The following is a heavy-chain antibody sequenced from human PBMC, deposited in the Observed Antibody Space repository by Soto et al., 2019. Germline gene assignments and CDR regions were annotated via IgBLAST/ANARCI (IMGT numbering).Heavy chain of an antibody. V-gene: IGHV4-34*01. D-gene: IGHD2-2*01. Sequence: SETLSLTCAVYGGSFSGYYWSWIRQPPGKGLEWIGEINHSGSTNYNPSLKSRVTISVDTSKNQFSLKLSSVTAADTAVYYCGRGGQGQYARRYNWFDPWGQGTLVTVSS. CDR2: INHSGST. CDR1: GGSFSGYY. CDR3: GRGGQGQYARRYNWFDP. J-gene: IGHJ5*02.